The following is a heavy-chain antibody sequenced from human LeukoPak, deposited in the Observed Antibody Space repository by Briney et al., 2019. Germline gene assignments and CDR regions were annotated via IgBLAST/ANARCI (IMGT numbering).Heavy chain of an antibody. CDR2: INPNSGVT. D-gene: IGHD5-12*01. CDR3: AREDSGYDYTERPG. CDR1: GYTFTGYY. Sequence: ASVTVSFKASGYTFTGYYMHWVRQAPGQGLEWMGRINPNSGVTNYAQKFQGRVTMTRDTSISTAYMELSRLRSDDTAVYYCAREDSGYDYTERPGWGQGTLVTVSS. J-gene: IGHJ4*02. V-gene: IGHV1-2*06.